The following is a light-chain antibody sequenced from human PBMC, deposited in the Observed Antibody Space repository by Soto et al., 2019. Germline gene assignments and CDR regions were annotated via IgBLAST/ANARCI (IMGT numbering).Light chain of an antibody. CDR3: HQYNSISPRS. Sequence: DIQMTQSPSTLSASVGDRVTITCRASQSISSWLAWYQQKPGKAPKLLIYDASSLESGVPSRFSGSGSGTEFTLTISSLLPDDFSTYYCHQYNSISPRSFGQGTKVEI. CDR1: QSISSW. V-gene: IGKV1-5*01. J-gene: IGKJ1*01. CDR2: DAS.